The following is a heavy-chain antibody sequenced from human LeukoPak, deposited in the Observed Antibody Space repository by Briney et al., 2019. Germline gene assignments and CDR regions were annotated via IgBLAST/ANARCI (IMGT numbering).Heavy chain of an antibody. CDR3: ARDQGLSSYYYYMDV. CDR2: INWNGGST. J-gene: IGHJ6*03. D-gene: IGHD3/OR15-3a*01. V-gene: IGHV3-20*04. Sequence: GGSLRLSCAASGFTFDDYGMSWVRQAPGKGLEWVSGINWNGGSTGYADSVKGRFTISRDNAKNPLYLQMNSLRAEDTALYYCARDQGLSSYYYYMDVWGKGTMVTVSS. CDR1: GFTFDDYG.